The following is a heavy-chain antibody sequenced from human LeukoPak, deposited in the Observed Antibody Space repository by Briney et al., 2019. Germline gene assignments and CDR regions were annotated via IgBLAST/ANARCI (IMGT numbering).Heavy chain of an antibody. J-gene: IGHJ4*02. CDR1: GFTFSDYY. V-gene: IGHV3-11*04. D-gene: IGHD2-2*01. CDR2: ISSSGTTI. Sequence: PRGSLRLSCAASGFTFSDYYMTWIRQAPGKGLELISYISSSGTTIYYSDSVKGRFTISRDNAKNSLYLQMNSLRAEDTAVYYCARVGYCSTTSCYWRAFDYWGQGTLVTVSS. CDR3: ARVGYCSTTSCYWRAFDY.